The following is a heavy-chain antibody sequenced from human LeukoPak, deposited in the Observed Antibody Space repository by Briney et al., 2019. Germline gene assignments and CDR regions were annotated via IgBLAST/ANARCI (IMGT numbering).Heavy chain of an antibody. J-gene: IGHJ6*02. D-gene: IGHD6-19*01. CDR3: ARFSSEAVGDYYYGMDV. CDR1: GFTFSSYW. CDR2: IKQDGSEK. Sequence: PGGSLRLSCAASGFTFSSYWMSWVRQAPGKGLEWVANIKQDGSEKYYVDSVKGRFTISRDNAKNSLYLQMNSLRAEDTAVYYCARFSSEAVGDYYYGMDVWGQGTTVTVSS. V-gene: IGHV3-7*01.